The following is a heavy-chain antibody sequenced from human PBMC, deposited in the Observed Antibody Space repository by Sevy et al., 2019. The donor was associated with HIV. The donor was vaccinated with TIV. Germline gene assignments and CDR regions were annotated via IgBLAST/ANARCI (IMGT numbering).Heavy chain of an antibody. CDR2: IYDRGNT. CDR1: GDSMNSYY. V-gene: IGHV4-4*07. CDR3: AREGAAIGRLSDF. J-gene: IGHJ4*02. Sequence: SETLSLTCTVSGDSMNSYYWSWIRQPAGKGLEWLGRIYDRGNTDSNPYLKSRVTMSIDTSKNQFFLKLNSVTAADTAVYFCAREGAAIGRLSDFWGQGTLVTVSS. D-gene: IGHD6-13*01.